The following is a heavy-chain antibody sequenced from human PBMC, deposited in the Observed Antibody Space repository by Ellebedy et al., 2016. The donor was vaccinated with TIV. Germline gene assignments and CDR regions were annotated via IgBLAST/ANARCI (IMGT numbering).Heavy chain of an antibody. CDR3: VRAPRGQYYFDY. V-gene: IGHV3-33*01. D-gene: IGHD5-12*01. Sequence: GESLKISXAASGFLFSNYGMHWVRQAPGKGLEWAAVIWSDGSYKYYVDSVKGRSTISRDNSKNTVYLEMNSLRAEDTAVYYCVRAPRGQYYFDYWGQGTLVTVSS. CDR2: IWSDGSYK. CDR1: GFLFSNYG. J-gene: IGHJ4*02.